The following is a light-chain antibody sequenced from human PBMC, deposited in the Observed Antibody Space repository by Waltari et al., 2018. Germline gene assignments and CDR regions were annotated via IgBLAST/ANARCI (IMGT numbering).Light chain of an antibody. V-gene: IGKV3-15*01. Sequence: EIVMTQSPATLSVSPGERVTLSCMASQSVNNKLAWYQQKPGQAPRLLIYDASTRATGIPTSFSGSGSGTEFTITISSLQSEDFAVYYCQQYNKWPPWAFGQGTKVEIK. CDR2: DAS. CDR1: QSVNNK. CDR3: QQYNKWPPWA. J-gene: IGKJ1*01.